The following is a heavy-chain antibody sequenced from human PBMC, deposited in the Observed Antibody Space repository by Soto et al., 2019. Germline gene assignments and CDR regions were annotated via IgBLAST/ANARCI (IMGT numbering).Heavy chain of an antibody. D-gene: IGHD3-3*01. Sequence: QVHLVESGGGVVQPGRSLRLSCSASGFTFSTYGMHWVRQAPGKGLEWVAVISYDGINKYYADSVKGRFTISRDNSKNTVFLQMTSLGTEDTAVYYWAKVWAALRFLGGMAVWGQGTTVTVSS. CDR3: AKVWAALRFLGGMAV. CDR1: GFTFSTYG. V-gene: IGHV3-30*18. CDR2: ISYDGINK. J-gene: IGHJ6*02.